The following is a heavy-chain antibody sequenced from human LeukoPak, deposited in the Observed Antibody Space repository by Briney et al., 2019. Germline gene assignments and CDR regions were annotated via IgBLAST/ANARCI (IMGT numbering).Heavy chain of an antibody. CDR2: ISGSGGST. Sequence: GGSLRLSCAASGFTFSSYAMSWVRQAPGKGLEWVSAISGSGGSTYYADSVKGRFTISRDNSKNTLYLQMNSLRAEDTAVYYCAKAGSLLDYYYYGMDVWGQGTTVTVSS. J-gene: IGHJ6*02. D-gene: IGHD1-26*01. V-gene: IGHV3-23*01. CDR3: AKAGSLLDYYYYGMDV. CDR1: GFTFSSYA.